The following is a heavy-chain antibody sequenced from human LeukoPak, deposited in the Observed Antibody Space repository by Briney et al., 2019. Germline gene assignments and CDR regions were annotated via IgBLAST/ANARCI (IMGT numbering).Heavy chain of an antibody. CDR2: VYYTGST. D-gene: IGHD3-10*01. V-gene: IGHV4-59*01. CDR3: ARGITMVRGVSPFDY. CDR1: SGSISSYY. Sequence: SETLSLTCTVSSGSISSYYWSWIRQPPGKGLEYIGYVYYTGSTHYNPSLKSRVTLSVDTSKNQFSLKLSSVTAADTAVYYCARGITMVRGVSPFDYWGQGTLVTVSS. J-gene: IGHJ4*02.